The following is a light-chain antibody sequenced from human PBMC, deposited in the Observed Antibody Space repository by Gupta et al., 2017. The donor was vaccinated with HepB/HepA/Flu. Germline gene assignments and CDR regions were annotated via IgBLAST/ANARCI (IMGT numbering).Light chain of an antibody. Sequence: QAALTQPPSLSTALSQPATLTCTGNSNNVGNHGAAWLQQHQGHPPKLLSYRNNNRPSGISERFSASKSGDTASLAITGLQPDDEADYYCSTWDSSLSGGVFGGGTKLTVL. CDR2: RNN. J-gene: IGLJ2*01. V-gene: IGLV10-54*04. CDR3: STWDSSLSGGV. CDR1: SNNVGNHG.